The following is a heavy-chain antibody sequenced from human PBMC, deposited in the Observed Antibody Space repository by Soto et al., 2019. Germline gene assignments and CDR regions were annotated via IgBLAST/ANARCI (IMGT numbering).Heavy chain of an antibody. CDR3: ASDTTLFRVALQPGFDP. CDR2: IFYTGTT. CDR1: GFTFSDYY. Sequence: LSCAASGFTFSDYYVNWIRQHPGKGLEWIGYIFYTGTTRYNSALQSRVSISVDSTKNHFSLKLTSVTAADPAVYYCASDTTLFRVALQPGFDPWGPGTLVTVSS. V-gene: IGHV4-31*02. D-gene: IGHD3-3*01. J-gene: IGHJ5*02.